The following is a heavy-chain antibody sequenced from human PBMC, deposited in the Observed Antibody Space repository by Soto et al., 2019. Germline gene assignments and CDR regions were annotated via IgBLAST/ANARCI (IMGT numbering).Heavy chain of an antibody. Sequence: EVQLVESGGGLVQPGGSLRLSCAASGFTVSSNYMSWVRQAPGKGLEWVSVIYSGGSTYYADSVKGRFTISRDNSKNTLYLQMNSLRAEDTGVYYCARAYGDYYFANWGQGTLVTVSS. CDR1: GFTVSSNY. CDR3: ARAYGDYYFAN. V-gene: IGHV3-66*01. CDR2: IYSGGST. D-gene: IGHD4-17*01. J-gene: IGHJ4*02.